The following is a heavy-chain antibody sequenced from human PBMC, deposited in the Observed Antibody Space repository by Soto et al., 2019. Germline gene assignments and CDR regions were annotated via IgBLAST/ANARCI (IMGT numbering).Heavy chain of an antibody. J-gene: IGHJ4*02. V-gene: IGHV3-15*01. CDR1: GFTFNDAW. Sequence: PEGCLRLSCAASGFTFNDAWMSWVRQAPGKGLEWVGLIKKKTDGGTTDYAAPVKGRFTISRDDSKNTVYLQMSSLKTEDTAVYYCRTQWLDWGQGTLVTFSS. CDR3: RTQWLD. CDR2: IKKKTDGGTT. D-gene: IGHD6-19*01.